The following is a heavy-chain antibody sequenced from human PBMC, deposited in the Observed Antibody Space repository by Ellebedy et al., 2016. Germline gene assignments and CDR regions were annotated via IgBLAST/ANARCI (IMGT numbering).Heavy chain of an antibody. V-gene: IGHV4-59*12. CDR2: IHYSGST. CDR1: RGSTNNYY. D-gene: IGHD3-22*01. J-gene: IGHJ6*02. Sequence: SETLSLTXTVSRGSTNNYYWSWIRQSPGKGLEWIGFIHYSGSTHYNPSVRSRVSISLGTSRNQFSLKLSSVTAADSAVYSCARSFYYESSGYYALVNHYYSGMDVWGQGITVTVTS. CDR3: ARSFYYESSGYYALVNHYYSGMDV.